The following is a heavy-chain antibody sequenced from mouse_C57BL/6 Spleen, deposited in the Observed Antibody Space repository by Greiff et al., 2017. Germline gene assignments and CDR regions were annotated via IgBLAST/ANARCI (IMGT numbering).Heavy chain of an antibody. J-gene: IGHJ1*03. Sequence: EVKVEESGEGLVKPGGSLKLSCAASGFTFSSYAMSWVRQTPEKRLEWVAYISSGGDYIYYADTVKGRFTISRDNARNTLYLQMSSLKSEDTAMYYCTRVYYGSSYRYFDVWGTGTTVTVSS. V-gene: IGHV5-9-1*02. CDR2: ISSGGDYI. D-gene: IGHD1-1*01. CDR1: GFTFSSYA. CDR3: TRVYYGSSYRYFDV.